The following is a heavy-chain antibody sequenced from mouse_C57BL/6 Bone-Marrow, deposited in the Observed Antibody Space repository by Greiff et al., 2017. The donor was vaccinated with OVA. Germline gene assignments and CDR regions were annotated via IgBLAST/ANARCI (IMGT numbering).Heavy chain of an antibody. CDR1: GFTFSSYA. D-gene: IGHD1-1*01. V-gene: IGHV5-4*03. J-gene: IGHJ1*03. CDR2: ISDGGSYT. Sequence: EVKLVESGGGLVKPGGSLKLSCAASGFTFSSYAMSWVRQTPEKRLEWVATISDGGSYTYYPDNVKGRFTLSRDNAKNNLYLQMSHLKSEDTAMYYCARSIYYYGSSYYGHWYFDVWGTGTTVTVSS. CDR3: ARSIYYYGSSYYGHWYFDV.